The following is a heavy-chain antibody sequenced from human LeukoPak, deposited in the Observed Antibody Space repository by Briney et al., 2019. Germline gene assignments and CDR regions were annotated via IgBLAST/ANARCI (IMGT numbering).Heavy chain of an antibody. CDR3: AKLNKVVPAATDY. CDR2: ISYDGSNK. CDR1: GFTFSSYA. J-gene: IGHJ4*02. Sequence: GGSLRLSCAASGFTFSSYAMHWVRQAPGKGLEWVAVISYDGSNKYYADSVKGRFTLSRDNSKNTLYLQMNSLRADDTAVYYCAKLNKVVPAATDYWGQGTLVTVSS. D-gene: IGHD2-2*01. V-gene: IGHV3-30-3*02.